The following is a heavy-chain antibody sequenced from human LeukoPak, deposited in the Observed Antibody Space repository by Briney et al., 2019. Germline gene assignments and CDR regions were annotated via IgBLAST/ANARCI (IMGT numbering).Heavy chain of an antibody. CDR2: IYYSGST. V-gene: IGHV4-59*01. D-gene: IGHD6-13*01. J-gene: IGHJ4*02. CDR3: ARVSSTAGLEY. Sequence: SETLSLTCTVSVGSISSYYWTWIRQPPGKGLEWIGHIYYSGSTSYNPSLKSRVTISVDTSKNHFSLKLTSVTAADTAVYYCARVSSTAGLEYWGQGTLVTVSS. CDR1: VGSISSYY.